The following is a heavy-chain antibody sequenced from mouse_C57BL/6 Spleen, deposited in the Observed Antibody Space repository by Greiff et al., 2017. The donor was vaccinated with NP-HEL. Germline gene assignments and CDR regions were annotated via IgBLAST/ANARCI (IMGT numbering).Heavy chain of an antibody. Sequence: EVQLQQSGPELVKPGASVKISCKASGYTFTDYYMNWVKQSHGKSLEWIGDINPNNGGTSYNQKFKGKATLTVDKSSSTAYMELRSLTSEDSAVYYCARVATTEGDYWGQGTSVTVSS. V-gene: IGHV1-26*01. CDR2: INPNNGGT. CDR3: ARVATTEGDY. J-gene: IGHJ4*01. D-gene: IGHD1-1*01. CDR1: GYTFTDYY.